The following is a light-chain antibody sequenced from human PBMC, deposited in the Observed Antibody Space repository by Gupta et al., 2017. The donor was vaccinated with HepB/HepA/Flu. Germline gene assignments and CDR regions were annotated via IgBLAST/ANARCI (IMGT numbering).Light chain of an antibody. CDR2: GKN. V-gene: IGLV3-19*01. Sequence: SSELTPDPAVSVALGQTVRITCHGDSLRSYYASWYQQKPGQAPVLVIYGKNNRPSGIPDRFSGSSSGNTASLTITGAQAEDEADYYCNSRDSSGNHLWVFGGGTKLTVL. CDR3: NSRDSSGNHLWV. CDR1: SLRSYY. J-gene: IGLJ3*02.